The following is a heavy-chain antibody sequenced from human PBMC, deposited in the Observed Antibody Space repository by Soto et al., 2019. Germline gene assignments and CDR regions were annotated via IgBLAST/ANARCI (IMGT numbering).Heavy chain of an antibody. Sequence: EVQLVESGGGLVQPGGSLRLSCAASGFTFSSYSMNWVRQAPGKGLECVSYISSSSSTIYYADSVKGRFTISRDNAKNSLYLQMNSLRDEDTAVYYCARVPSGVWNWFDPWGQGTLVTVSS. CDR1: GFTFSSYS. D-gene: IGHD2-8*01. CDR3: ARVPSGVWNWFDP. CDR2: ISSSSSTI. V-gene: IGHV3-48*02. J-gene: IGHJ5*02.